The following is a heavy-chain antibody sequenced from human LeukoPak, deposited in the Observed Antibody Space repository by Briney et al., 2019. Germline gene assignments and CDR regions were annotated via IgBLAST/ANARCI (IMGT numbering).Heavy chain of an antibody. V-gene: IGHV3-21*01. CDR1: GFTFSSYS. Sequence: GESLKISCAASGFTFSSYSMNWVRQAPGKGLEWVSSISSSSSYIYYADSVKGRFTISRDNAKNSLYLQMNSLRAEDTAVYYCARDLGIAVAGTVLGFDYWGQGTLVTVSS. CDR3: ARDLGIAVAGTVLGFDY. CDR2: ISSSSSYI. J-gene: IGHJ4*02. D-gene: IGHD6-19*01.